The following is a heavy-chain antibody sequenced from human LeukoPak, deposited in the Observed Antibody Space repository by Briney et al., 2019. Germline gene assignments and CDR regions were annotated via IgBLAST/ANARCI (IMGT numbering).Heavy chain of an antibody. Sequence: PGGSLRLSCAASGFTFSSYGMSWVRQAPGKGLEWGAGISGSADSTYYADSVKGRVTISRDNSKNTLYLQLSSLRADDTAEYYCAKDRSISGSSENNWFDPWGQGTLVTVSS. D-gene: IGHD1-26*01. CDR3: AKDRSISGSSENNWFDP. V-gene: IGHV3-23*01. CDR2: ISGSADST. J-gene: IGHJ5*02. CDR1: GFTFSSYG.